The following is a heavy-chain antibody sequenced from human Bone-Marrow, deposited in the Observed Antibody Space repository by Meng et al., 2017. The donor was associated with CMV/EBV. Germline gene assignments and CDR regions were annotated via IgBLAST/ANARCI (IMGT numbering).Heavy chain of an antibody. CDR3: ARDFRDTNGSHPMDV. D-gene: IGHD1-26*01. CDR1: GFICDDYG. Sequence: GESLKISCAASGFICDDYGMSWVRQAPGKGLEWGSGITWNGGSTGYEDSVKGRFTISRDNAKNSLYLQMSSLRDEDTAVYYSARDFRDTNGSHPMDVWGQGTTVTVSS. CDR2: ITWNGGST. V-gene: IGHV3-20*04. J-gene: IGHJ6*02.